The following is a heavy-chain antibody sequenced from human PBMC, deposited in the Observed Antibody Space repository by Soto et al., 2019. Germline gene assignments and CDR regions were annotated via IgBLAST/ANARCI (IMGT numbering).Heavy chain of an antibody. V-gene: IGHV3-23*01. CDR3: AKDLVPPIRLPGLGFDY. CDR2: ISGSGGST. J-gene: IGHJ4*02. D-gene: IGHD7-27*01. Sequence: SLRLSCAASGFTFSSYAMSWVRQAPGKGLEWVSAISGSGGSTYYADSVKGRFTISRDNSKNTLYLQMNSLRAEDTAVYYCAKDLVPPIRLPGLGFDYWGQGTLVTVSS. CDR1: GFTFSSYA.